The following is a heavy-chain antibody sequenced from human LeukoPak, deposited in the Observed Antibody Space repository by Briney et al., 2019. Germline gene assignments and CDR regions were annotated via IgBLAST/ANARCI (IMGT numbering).Heavy chain of an antibody. CDR1: GGSFSGYY. Sequence: PSETLSLTCAVYGGSFSGYYWSWIRQPPGKGLEWIGVINHSGSTNYNPSLKSRVTISVDTSKNQFSLKLSSVTAADTAVYYCARDGYSRFRVPRTTYGMDVWGQGTTVTVSS. D-gene: IGHD2-15*01. CDR2: INHSGST. CDR3: ARDGYSRFRVPRTTYGMDV. J-gene: IGHJ6*02. V-gene: IGHV4-34*01.